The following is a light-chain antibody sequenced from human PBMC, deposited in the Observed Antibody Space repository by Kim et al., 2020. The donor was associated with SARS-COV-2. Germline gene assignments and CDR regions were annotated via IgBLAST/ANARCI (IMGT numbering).Light chain of an antibody. J-gene: IGLJ2*01. CDR2: RNN. CDR3: TAWDRDLRAHV. V-gene: IGLV10-54*04. CDR1: YADVGSEA. Sequence: RTASITCTGNYADVGSEAVFWLQQHQGHPPKLVSYRNNKRPSGISERFSASRSGDTASLTITGLQPEDEADYYCTAWDRDLRAHVFGGGTQLTVL.